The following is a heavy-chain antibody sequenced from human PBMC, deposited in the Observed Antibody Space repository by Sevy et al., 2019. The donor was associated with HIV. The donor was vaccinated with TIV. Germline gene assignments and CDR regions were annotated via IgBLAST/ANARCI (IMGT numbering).Heavy chain of an antibody. Sequence: GGPLRLSCTASGFTFGDYAMTWFRQAPGKGLEWVGFIRSKAFGGTTDFAASVKGRFTISRDDSKSIAYLQMNSLKTEDTAVYYCTRRQGRSGGPAIVDYWGQGTLVTVSS. CDR1: GFTFGDYA. CDR3: TRRQGRSGGPAIVDY. J-gene: IGHJ4*02. V-gene: IGHV3-49*03. D-gene: IGHD2-15*01. CDR2: IRSKAFGGTT.